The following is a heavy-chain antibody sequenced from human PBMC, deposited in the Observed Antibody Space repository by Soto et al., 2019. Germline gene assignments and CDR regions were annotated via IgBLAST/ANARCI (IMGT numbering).Heavy chain of an antibody. Sequence: SETLSLTCTVSGGSISSINDYWGWIRQPPGKGLEWIGSIYYSGSSYYNPSLKSRVTISVDTSKNQFSLKLNSVTAADTAGYYCARHEYHASGSYSWGQGTLVPVSS. D-gene: IGHD3-10*01. J-gene: IGHJ5*02. CDR1: GGSISSINDY. CDR3: ARHEYHASGSYS. V-gene: IGHV4-39*01. CDR2: IYYSGSS.